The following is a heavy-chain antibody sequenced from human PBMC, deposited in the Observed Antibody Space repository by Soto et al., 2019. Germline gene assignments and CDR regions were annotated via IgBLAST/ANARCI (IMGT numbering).Heavy chain of an antibody. Sequence: WGSLRLSCAASGFTCSRHTMHWVRQAPGKGLEWVASISYDGSNKYYADSVKGRFTISRDNSKNTLSVQMDSLRAEDTAVYYCARDRLRLGELSLLGYFDYWGQGTLVTVSS. CDR2: ISYDGSNK. V-gene: IGHV3-30*04. CDR3: ARDRLRLGELSLLGYFDY. D-gene: IGHD3-16*02. CDR1: GFTCSRHT. J-gene: IGHJ4*02.